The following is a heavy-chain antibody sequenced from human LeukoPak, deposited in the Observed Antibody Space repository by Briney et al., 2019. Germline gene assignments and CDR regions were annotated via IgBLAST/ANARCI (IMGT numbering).Heavy chain of an antibody. CDR2: IRYDGSNK. V-gene: IGHV3-30*02. J-gene: IGHJ4*02. Sequence: GGSLRLFCAASGFTFSSYGMHWVRQAPGDGLEWVAFIRYDGSNKYYADSVKGRFTISRDNSKNTLYLQMNSLRAEDTAVYYCAKEVSGSYSPTDYWGQGTLVTVSS. CDR1: GFTFSSYG. D-gene: IGHD1-26*01. CDR3: AKEVSGSYSPTDY.